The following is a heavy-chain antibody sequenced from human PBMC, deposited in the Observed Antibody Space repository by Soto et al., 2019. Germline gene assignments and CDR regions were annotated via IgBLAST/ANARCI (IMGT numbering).Heavy chain of an antibody. CDR1: SGSLSGYY. D-gene: IGHD6-6*01. CDR2: ISPSGTT. V-gene: IGHV4-34*01. Sequence: QVQLHQWGAGLLKPSETLSLACSLYSGSLSGYYWSWIRQPPGKGLEWIGEISPSGTTNYSPSLKRRVPISVDTSKNQFSLNLTSLTAADTAVYYCARAPKVSGSAQTRPDFWGQGSLVTVSS. J-gene: IGHJ4*02. CDR3: ARAPKVSGSAQTRPDF.